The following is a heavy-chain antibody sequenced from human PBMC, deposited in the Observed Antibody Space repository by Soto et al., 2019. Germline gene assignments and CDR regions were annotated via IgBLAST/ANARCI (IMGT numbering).Heavy chain of an antibody. D-gene: IGHD6-13*01. CDR3: AREGGSSGPDPFDF. J-gene: IGHJ4*02. V-gene: IGHV3-33*01. CDR1: GFIFRNFG. CDR2: IWHDGSKD. Sequence: QVQLVESGGGVVQPGRSLRLSCTASGFIFRNFGMHWVRQAPGKGLAWVALIWHDGSKDDYADSVKGRFTISRDDSKNSLYVQMNNLRVDDTAIYYCAREGGSSGPDPFDFWGQGTLVTVSS.